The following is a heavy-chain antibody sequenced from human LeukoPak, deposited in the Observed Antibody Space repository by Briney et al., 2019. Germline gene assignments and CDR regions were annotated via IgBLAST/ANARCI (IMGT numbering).Heavy chain of an antibody. CDR1: GGSFSGYY. CDR3: ARLVSVY. Sequence: SETLSLTCAVYGGSFSGYYWSWIRQPPGKGLEWIGEINHSGSTNYNPSLKSRVTISVDTSKNQFSLKLSSVTAADTAVYYCARLVSVYWGREPWSPSPQ. V-gene: IGHV4-34*01. CDR2: INHSGST. J-gene: IGHJ4*02. D-gene: IGHD3-9*01.